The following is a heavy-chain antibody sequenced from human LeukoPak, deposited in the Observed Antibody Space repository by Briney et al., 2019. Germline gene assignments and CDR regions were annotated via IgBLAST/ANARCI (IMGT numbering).Heavy chain of an antibody. CDR2: IIPILGIA. V-gene: IGHV1-69*04. J-gene: IGHJ4*02. CDR3: ARDGFVEGEWEIAAAADY. Sequence: ASVKVSCKASGYTFTGYYMHWVRQAPGQGLEWMGRIIPILGIANYAQKLQGRVTITADKSTSTAYMELSSLRSEDTAVYYCARDGFVEGEWEIAAAADYWGQGTLVTVSS. CDR1: GYTFTGYY. D-gene: IGHD6-13*01.